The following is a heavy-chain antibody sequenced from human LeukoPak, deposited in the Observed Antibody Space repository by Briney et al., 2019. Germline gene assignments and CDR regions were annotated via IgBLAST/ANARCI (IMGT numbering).Heavy chain of an antibody. D-gene: IGHD2-21*02. Sequence: SETLSLTCAVYGGSFSGYYWSWIRQPPGKGLEWIGEINHSGSTNYNPSLKSRVTISVDTSKNQFSLKLSSVTAADTAVYYCARDTLCGGDCYSFDYWGQGTLVTVSS. CDR3: ARDTLCGGDCYSFDY. CDR1: GGSFSGYY. CDR2: INHSGST. V-gene: IGHV4-34*01. J-gene: IGHJ4*02.